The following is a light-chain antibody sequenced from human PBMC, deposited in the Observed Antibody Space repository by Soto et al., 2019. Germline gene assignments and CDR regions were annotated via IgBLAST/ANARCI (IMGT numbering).Light chain of an antibody. CDR1: QGINRK. Sequence: IVMTQSPATLSVSPGERVTFSCRASQGINRKLAWYQHKAGQAPRLLISGASTAATGIPARFSGSGSGTEFTLTINSLQSEDSAVYYCHQYHTGPVTFGGGTKVEI. J-gene: IGKJ4*01. CDR3: HQYHTGPVT. CDR2: GAS. V-gene: IGKV3-15*01.